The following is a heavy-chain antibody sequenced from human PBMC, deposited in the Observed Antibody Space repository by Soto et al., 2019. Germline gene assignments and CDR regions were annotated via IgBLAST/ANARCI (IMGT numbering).Heavy chain of an antibody. CDR1: GGSISSSSYY. CDR2: IYYSGST. CDR3: ARGGSVVVQAARRLDY. D-gene: IGHD2-2*01. Sequence: SETLSLTCTVSGGSISSSSYYWGWIRQPPGKGLEWIGSIYYSGSTYYNPSLKSRVTISVDTSKNQFSLKLSSVTAADTAVYYCARGGSVVVQAARRLDYWGQGNLVTVS. V-gene: IGHV4-39*01. J-gene: IGHJ4*02.